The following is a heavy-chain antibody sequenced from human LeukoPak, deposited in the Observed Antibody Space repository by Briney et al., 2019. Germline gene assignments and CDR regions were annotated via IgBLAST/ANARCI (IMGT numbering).Heavy chain of an antibody. CDR3: ARVYPTIAARPDY. J-gene: IGHJ4*02. D-gene: IGHD6-6*01. Sequence: PGGSLRLSCAASGFTFSSYWMHWVRQAPGKGLVWVSRINSDGSSTSYADSVKGRFTISRDNAKNTLYLQMNSLRAEDTAVYYCARVYPTIAARPDYWGQGTLVIVSS. CDR2: INSDGSST. CDR1: GFTFSSYW. V-gene: IGHV3-74*01.